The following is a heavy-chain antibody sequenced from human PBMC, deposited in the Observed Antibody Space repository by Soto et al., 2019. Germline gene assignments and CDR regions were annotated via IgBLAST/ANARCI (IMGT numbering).Heavy chain of an antibody. D-gene: IGHD3-22*01. CDR3: TRLGTYYYDSSGD. CDR1: GFTFSCSA. CDR2: IRSKANSYAT. Sequence: GGSLRLSCAASGFTFSCSAVHWVRQASGKGLEWVGRIRSKANSYATAYAASVKGRFTISRDDSKNTAYLQMNSLKTEDTAVYYCTRLGTYYYDSSGDWGQGTLVTVSS. V-gene: IGHV3-73*01. J-gene: IGHJ4*02.